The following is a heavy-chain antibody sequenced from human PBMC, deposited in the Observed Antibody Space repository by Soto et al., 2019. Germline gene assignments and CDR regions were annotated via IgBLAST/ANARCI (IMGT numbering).Heavy chain of an antibody. V-gene: IGHV3-23*01. CDR3: AKQRAGYGSGSDTFYFDF. Sequence: GGSLRLSCSTSGFTFSTYAMNWVRQAPGKGLEWVSALSGSGGTTYYADSVRGRFTISRDNSKNTLFLQMSSLRAEDTALYYCAKQRAGYGSGSDTFYFDFRRKGTLVTVSS. CDR1: GFTFSTYA. D-gene: IGHD3-10*01. J-gene: IGHJ4*02. CDR2: LSGSGGTT.